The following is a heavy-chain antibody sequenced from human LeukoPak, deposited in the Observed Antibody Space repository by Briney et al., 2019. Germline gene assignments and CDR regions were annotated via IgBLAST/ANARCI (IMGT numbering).Heavy chain of an antibody. CDR1: GASFSDDY. CDR2: MNHRGTH. V-gene: IGHV4-34*01. J-gene: IGHJ4*02. D-gene: IGHD2-21*01. CDR3: ARTIVGPGTSYFDQ. Sequence: SETLSLTCAVYGASFSDDYWNWIRQPPGKGLEWLGKMNHRGTHEYNPSLKSRVTMSVDTSKNEFSLRLTSVTAADTAVYYCARTIVGPGTSYFDQWGQGTLVTVSS.